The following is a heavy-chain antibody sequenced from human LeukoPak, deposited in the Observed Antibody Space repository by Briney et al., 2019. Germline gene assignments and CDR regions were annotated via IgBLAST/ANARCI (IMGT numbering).Heavy chain of an antibody. CDR2: INPNSGGT. V-gene: IGHV1-2*02. CDR1: GYTFTGYY. Sequence: GASVKVSCKASGYTFTGYYMHWVRQAPGQGLEWMGWINPNSGGTNYAQKFQGRVTMTRDTSISTAYMELSRLRSDDTAVYYCARDAGSSSSTEYYYYYMDVWGKGTTVTVSS. CDR3: ARDAGSSSSTEYYYYYMDV. D-gene: IGHD6-13*01. J-gene: IGHJ6*03.